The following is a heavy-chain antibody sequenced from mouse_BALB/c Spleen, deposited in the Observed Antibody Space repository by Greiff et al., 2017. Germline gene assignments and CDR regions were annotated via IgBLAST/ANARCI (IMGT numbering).Heavy chain of an antibody. CDR2: ISNLAYSI. D-gene: IGHD4-1*01. CDR1: GFTFSDYG. V-gene: IGHV5-15*02. Sequence: EVQLVESGGGLVQPGGSRKLSCAASGFTFSDYGMAWVRQAPGKGPEWVAFISNLAYSIYYADTVTGRFTISRENAKNTLYLEMSSLRSEDTAMYYCAKLGRDYAMDYWGQGTSVTVSS. CDR3: AKLGRDYAMDY. J-gene: IGHJ4*01.